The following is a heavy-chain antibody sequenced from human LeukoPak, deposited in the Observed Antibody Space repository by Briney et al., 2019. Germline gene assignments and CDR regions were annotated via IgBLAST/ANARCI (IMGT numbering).Heavy chain of an antibody. D-gene: IGHD1-14*01. V-gene: IGHV3-7*01. J-gene: IGHJ4*02. CDR2: IKEDESEK. CDR1: GFTLSSYW. CDR3: ARRKYGIPFDY. Sequence: GGSLRLSCVASGFTLSSYWMNWVRQAPGEGLEWVANIKEDESEKYYVDFVKGRFTISRDNAKNSLYLQMNSLRVEDTAVYYCARRKYGIPFDYWGQGILVTVSS.